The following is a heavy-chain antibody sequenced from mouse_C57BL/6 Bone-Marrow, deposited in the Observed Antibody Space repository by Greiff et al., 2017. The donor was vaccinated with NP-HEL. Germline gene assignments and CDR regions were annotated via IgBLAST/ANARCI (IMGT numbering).Heavy chain of an antibody. CDR3: PITTVVAPGYWYFDV. D-gene: IGHD1-1*01. J-gene: IGHJ1*03. CDR1: GYTFTSYW. CDR2: IHPNSGST. V-gene: IGHV1-64*01. Sequence: QVQLQQPGAELVKPGASVKLSCKASGYTFTSYWMHWVKQRPGQGLEWIGMIHPNSGSTNYNEKFKSKATLTVDKSSSTAYMQLSSLTSEDSAVYYCPITTVVAPGYWYFDVWGTGTTVTVSS.